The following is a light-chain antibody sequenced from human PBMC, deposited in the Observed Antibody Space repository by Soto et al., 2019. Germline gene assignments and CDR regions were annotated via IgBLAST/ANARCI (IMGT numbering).Light chain of an antibody. CDR2: EVS. V-gene: IGLV2-8*01. CDR1: SSDVGGYNY. CDR3: SSYAGSNNLGV. Sequence: QSALTQPPSASGSLGQSVPISCPGTSSDVGGYNYVSWYQQHPGKAPKLMIYEVSKRPSGVPDRFSGSKSGNTASLTVSGLQAEDEADYYCSSYAGSNNLGVFGGGTKLTVL. J-gene: IGLJ3*02.